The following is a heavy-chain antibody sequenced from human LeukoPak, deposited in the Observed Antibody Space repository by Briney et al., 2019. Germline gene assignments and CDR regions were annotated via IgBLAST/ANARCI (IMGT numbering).Heavy chain of an antibody. CDR3: ASPYCSDGVCYPGY. D-gene: IGHD2-8*01. V-gene: IGHV3-73*01. CDR2: IRSKANSYAT. CDR1: GFTFSGSA. J-gene: IGHJ4*02. Sequence: GGSLRLSCAASGFTFSGSAMHWVRQASGKGLEWVGRIRSKANSYATAYAASVTGRFTISRGDSKNTAYLQMNSLETEDTAVYYCASPYCSDGVCYPGYWGQGALVTVSS.